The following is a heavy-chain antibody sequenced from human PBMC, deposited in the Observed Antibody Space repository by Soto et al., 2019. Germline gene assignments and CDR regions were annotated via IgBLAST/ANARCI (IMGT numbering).Heavy chain of an antibody. Sequence: GGSLRLSCAASGFTVSSNYMSWVRQAPGKGLEWVSVIYSGGSTYYADSVKGRFTISRDNSKNTLYLQMNSLRAEDTAVYYCARQHDGYYMDVWGKGTTVTVSS. CDR3: ARQHDGYYMDV. V-gene: IGHV3-66*04. CDR2: IYSGGST. CDR1: GFTVSSNY. J-gene: IGHJ6*03. D-gene: IGHD3-3*01.